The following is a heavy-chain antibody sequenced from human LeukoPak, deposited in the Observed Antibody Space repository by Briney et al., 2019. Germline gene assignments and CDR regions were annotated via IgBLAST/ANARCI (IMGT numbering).Heavy chain of an antibody. Sequence: SETLSLTCAVYGGSFSGYYWSWIRQPPGKGLEWIGEINHSGSTNYNPSLKSRVTISVDTSKNQFSLKLSSVTAADTAVYYCARDRGYSYGSGWFDPWGQGTLVTLSS. CDR1: GGSFSGYY. CDR3: ARDRGYSYGSGWFDP. CDR2: INHSGST. D-gene: IGHD5-18*01. V-gene: IGHV4-34*01. J-gene: IGHJ5*02.